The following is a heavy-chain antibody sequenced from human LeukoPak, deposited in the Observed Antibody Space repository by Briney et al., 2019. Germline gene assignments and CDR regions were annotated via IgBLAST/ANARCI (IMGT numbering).Heavy chain of an antibody. CDR3: AKGEGYGYIDY. Sequence: GGSLRLSCAASGFTFSSYAMHWVRQAPGKGLEWVAVISYDGNNKYYADSVKGRFTISRDNSKNTLYLQMNSLRAEDTAVYYCAKGEGYGYIDYWGQGTLVTVSS. V-gene: IGHV3-30-3*01. D-gene: IGHD6-13*01. CDR2: ISYDGNNK. CDR1: GFTFSSYA. J-gene: IGHJ4*02.